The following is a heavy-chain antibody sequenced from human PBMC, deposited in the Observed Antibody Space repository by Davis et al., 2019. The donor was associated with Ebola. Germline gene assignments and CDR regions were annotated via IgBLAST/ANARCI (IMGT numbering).Heavy chain of an antibody. Sequence: GESLKISCAASGFTFSSYWMSWVRQAPGKGLEWVANIKQDGSEKYYVDSVKGRFTISRDNAKNLLYLQMNSLRAEDTAVYYCARDWAGLDVWGRGTTVTVSS. CDR2: IKQDGSEK. CDR1: GFTFSSYW. J-gene: IGHJ6*04. D-gene: IGHD3-16*01. CDR3: ARDWAGLDV. V-gene: IGHV3-7*01.